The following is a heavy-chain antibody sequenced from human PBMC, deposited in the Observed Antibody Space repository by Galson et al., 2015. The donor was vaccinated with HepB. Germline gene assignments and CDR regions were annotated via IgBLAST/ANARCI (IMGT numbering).Heavy chain of an antibody. CDR1: GFTFSSYS. D-gene: IGHD2-15*01. CDR2: IRSSSNTI. CDR3: ARGRSTGNSWGAFDI. Sequence: SLRLSCAASGFTFSSYSMNWVRQAPGKGLEWVSYIRSSSNTIYYADSVKGRFTISRDNAKNSLYLQMNSLRDEDTAVYYCARGRSTGNSWGAFDIWGQGTMVTVSS. J-gene: IGHJ3*02. V-gene: IGHV3-48*02.